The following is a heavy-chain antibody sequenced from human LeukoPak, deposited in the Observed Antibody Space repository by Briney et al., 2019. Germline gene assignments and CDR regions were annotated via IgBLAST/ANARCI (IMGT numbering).Heavy chain of an antibody. D-gene: IGHD6-13*01. Sequence: PSETLSLTCAVYGGSFRGYYWSWIRQPPGKGLEWIGEINHSGSTNYNPSLKSRVTISVDTSKNQFSLKLSSVTAADTAVYYCARETGYSSSWYFYWGQGTLVTVSS. V-gene: IGHV4-34*01. CDR2: INHSGST. CDR1: GGSFRGYY. J-gene: IGHJ4*02. CDR3: ARETGYSSSWYFY.